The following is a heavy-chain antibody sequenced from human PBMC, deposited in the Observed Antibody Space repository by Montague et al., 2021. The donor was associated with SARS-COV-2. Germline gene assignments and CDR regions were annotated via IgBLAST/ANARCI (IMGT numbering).Heavy chain of an antibody. D-gene: IGHD5-18*01. J-gene: IGHJ3*02. CDR1: GFSLSTSGVG. Sequence: PALVKPTQTLTLTCNFSGFSLSTSGVGVGWIRQPPGKALEWLALXXWNDDKRYSPSLKSRLTITKDTSKNQVVLTMTNMDPVDTATYYCARTTDCGYSYGPCTDAYDIWGQGTMVTVSS. CDR3: ARTTDCGYSYGPCTDAYDI. CDR2: XXWNDDK. V-gene: IGHV2-5*01.